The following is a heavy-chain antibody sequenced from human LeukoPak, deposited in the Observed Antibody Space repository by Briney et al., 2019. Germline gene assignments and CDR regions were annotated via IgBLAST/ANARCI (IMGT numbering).Heavy chain of an antibody. CDR3: ARDGCSGGSCYRYYYYYYYGMDV. D-gene: IGHD2-15*01. V-gene: IGHV1-18*01. CDR1: GYTFTSYG. J-gene: IGHJ6*02. CDR2: ISAYNGNT. Sequence: GASVKVSCKASGYTFTSYGISWVRQAPGQGLEWMGWISAYNGNTNYAQKLQGRVTMTTDTSTSTAYMEPRSLRSDDTAVYYCARDGCSGGSCYRYYYYYYYGMDVWGQGTTVTVSS.